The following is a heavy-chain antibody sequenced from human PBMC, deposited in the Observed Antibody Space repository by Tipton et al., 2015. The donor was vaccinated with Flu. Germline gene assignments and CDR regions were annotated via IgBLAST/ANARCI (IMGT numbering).Heavy chain of an antibody. CDR1: GGSIRNDKDH. J-gene: IGHJ6*02. CDR2: ISGSGSGGA. D-gene: IGHD3-9*01. V-gene: IGHV4-61*02. CDR3: ARLAYYDTLTAYYPYAMDV. Sequence: TLSLTCIVSGGSIRNDKDHWSWIRRPAGKGLEWIGRISGSGSGGANYNPSLRSGVTISIDRSNSRFSLHLRSVTAADTAVCYCARLAYYDTLTAYYPYAMDVWGQGTSVTVSS.